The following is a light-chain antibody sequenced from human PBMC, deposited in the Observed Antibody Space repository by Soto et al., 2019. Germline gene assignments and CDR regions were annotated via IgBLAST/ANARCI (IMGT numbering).Light chain of an antibody. Sequence: IWMTQSPSLLSASSGDRVNISCRMSQAISSHLAWYQQRPGKAPNLLIFATSTLHSGVPSRFSGSGFGTDFTLSISGLQSEDFATYYCQQYYSFPYTFGRGTKVDIK. CDR2: ATS. J-gene: IGKJ2*01. V-gene: IGKV1D-8*01. CDR3: QQYYSFPYT. CDR1: QAISSH.